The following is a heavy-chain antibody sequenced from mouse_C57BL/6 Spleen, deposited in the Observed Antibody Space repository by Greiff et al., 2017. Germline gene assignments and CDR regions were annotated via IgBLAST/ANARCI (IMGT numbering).Heavy chain of an antibody. CDR3: ARGDYYDYFYAMDY. D-gene: IGHD2-4*01. CDR2: INPNYGTT. V-gene: IGHV1-39*01. CDR1: GYSFTDYN. Sequence: VQLKESGPELVKPGASVKISCKASGYSFTDYNMNWVKQSNGKSLEWIGVINPNYGTTSYNQKFKGKATLTVDQSSSTAYMQLNSLTSEDSAVYYCARGDYYDYFYAMDYWGQGTSVTVSS. J-gene: IGHJ4*01.